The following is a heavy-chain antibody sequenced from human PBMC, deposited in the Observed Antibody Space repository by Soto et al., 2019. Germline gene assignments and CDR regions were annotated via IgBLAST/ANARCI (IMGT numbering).Heavy chain of an antibody. J-gene: IGHJ5*02. D-gene: IGHD2-2*01. CDR3: ATTIRYQLLLGGNWFDP. CDR2: ISGSGGST. Sequence: GGSLRLSCAASGFTFSSYAMSWVRQAPGKGLEWVSAISGSGGSTYYADSVKGRFTISRDNSKNTLYLQMNSLRAEDTAVYYCATTIRYQLLLGGNWFDPWGQGTLVTVSS. CDR1: GFTFSSYA. V-gene: IGHV3-23*01.